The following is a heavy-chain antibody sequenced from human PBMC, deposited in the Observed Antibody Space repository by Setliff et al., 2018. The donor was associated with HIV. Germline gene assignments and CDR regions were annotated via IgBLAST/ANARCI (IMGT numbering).Heavy chain of an antibody. D-gene: IGHD1-26*01. V-gene: IGHV3-11*01. CDR2: ISSSATSI. J-gene: IGHJ4*02. CDR3: ASYSGSYYFILHY. Sequence: PGGSLRLSCAASGFTFNDYYMSWIRQAPGKGLEWLSDISSSATSIYYADSVKGRFTISRDNAKNSLHLQLNSLRAEDTAVYYCASYSGSYYFILHYWGQGTLVTVSS. CDR1: GFTFNDYY.